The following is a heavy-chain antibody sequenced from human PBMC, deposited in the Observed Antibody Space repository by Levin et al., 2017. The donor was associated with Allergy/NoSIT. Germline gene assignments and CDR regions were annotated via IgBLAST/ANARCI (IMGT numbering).Heavy chain of an antibody. CDR2: VSGSGSST. Sequence: RAGGSLRLSCAASGFTFNNYDMNWVRQAPGKGLEWVSTVSGSGSSTSYADSVKGRFSISRDNSKYTLYLQMNSLRAEDTAVYYCALDGYSSGWYQGYWGQGTLVTVSS. J-gene: IGHJ4*02. D-gene: IGHD6-19*01. CDR3: ALDGYSSGWYQGY. V-gene: IGHV3-23*01. CDR1: GFTFNNYD.